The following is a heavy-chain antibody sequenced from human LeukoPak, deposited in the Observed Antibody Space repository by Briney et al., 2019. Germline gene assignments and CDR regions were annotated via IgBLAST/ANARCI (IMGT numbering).Heavy chain of an antibody. CDR1: GFTFSSYA. V-gene: IGHV3-30*04. J-gene: IGHJ6*03. D-gene: IGHD7-27*01. CDR2: ISYDGSNK. Sequence: PGGSLRLSCAASGFTFSSYAMHWVRQAPGKGLEWVAVISYDGSNKYYADSVKGRFTISRDNSKNTLYLQMSSLRAEDTAVYYCAKVQLTGDFFLDYYYMDVWGKGTTVTVSS. CDR3: AKVQLTGDFFLDYYYMDV.